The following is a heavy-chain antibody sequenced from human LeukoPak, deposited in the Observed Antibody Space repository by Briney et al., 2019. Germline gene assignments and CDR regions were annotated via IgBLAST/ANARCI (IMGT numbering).Heavy chain of an antibody. CDR3: ARGPLGWYFDL. CDR2: IYHSGST. Sequence: PSQTLSLTCTVSGVSISSGGYYWSWIRQPPGKGLEWIGYIYHSGSTYYNPSLKSRVTISVDRSKNQFSLKLSSVTAADTAVYYCARGPLGWYFDLWGRGTLVTVSS. CDR1: GVSISSGGYY. V-gene: IGHV4-30-2*01. D-gene: IGHD3-10*01. J-gene: IGHJ2*01.